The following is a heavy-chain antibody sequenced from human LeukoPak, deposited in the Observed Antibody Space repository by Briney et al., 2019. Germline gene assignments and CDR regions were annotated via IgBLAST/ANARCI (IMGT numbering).Heavy chain of an antibody. V-gene: IGHV1-18*01. Sequence: ASVKVSCKASGYTFTSYGISWVRQAPGQGLEWMGWISAYNGNTNYAQKLQGRVTMTTDTSTSTAYMELRSLRSDDTAVYYCARGDMYFQDSSYRSLDHWGQGTLVTVSS. D-gene: IGHD2-15*01. CDR1: GYTFTSYG. J-gene: IGHJ4*02. CDR2: ISAYNGNT. CDR3: ARGDMYFQDSSYRSLDH.